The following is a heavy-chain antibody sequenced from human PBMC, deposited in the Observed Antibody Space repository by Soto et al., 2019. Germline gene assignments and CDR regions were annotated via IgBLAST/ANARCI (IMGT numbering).Heavy chain of an antibody. D-gene: IGHD3-16*02. Sequence: GGSLRLSCAASGFFVSSNYMSWVRQAPGKGLEWLSVIYSGSSTIYYADSVKGRFTISRDNAKNSLYLQMNSLRAEDTAVYYCARGDDYVWGSYRYYYYGMDVWGQGTTVTVSS. CDR2: IYSGSSTI. CDR1: GFFVSSNY. J-gene: IGHJ6*02. V-gene: IGHV3-53*01. CDR3: ARGDDYVWGSYRYYYYGMDV.